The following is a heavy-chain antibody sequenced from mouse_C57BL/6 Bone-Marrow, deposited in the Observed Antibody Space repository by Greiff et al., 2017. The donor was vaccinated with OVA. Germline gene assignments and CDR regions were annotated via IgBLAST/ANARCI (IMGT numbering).Heavy chain of an antibody. V-gene: IGHV1-54*01. CDR2: INPGSGGT. J-gene: IGHJ3*01. CDR1: GYAFTNYL. D-gene: IGHD1-1*01. Sequence: VQLQQSGAELVRPGTSVKVSCKASGYAFTNYLIEWVKQRPGQGLEWIGVINPGSGGTNYNEKFKGKATLTADKSSSTAYMQLSSLTSEDSAVYFCAREGYYCGSSPCFAYWGQGTLVTVSA. CDR3: AREGYYCGSSPCFAY.